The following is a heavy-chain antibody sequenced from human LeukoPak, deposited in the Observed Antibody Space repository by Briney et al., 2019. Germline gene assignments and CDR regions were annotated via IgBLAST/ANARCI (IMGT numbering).Heavy chain of an antibody. Sequence: GGSLRLSCAASGFTFSNAWMSWVRQAPGKGLEWVGRIKSKTDGGTTDYAAPVKGRFTISRDDSKNTLYLQMNSLKTEDTAVYNCTTVGKIQLWLLGAACWGQGTLVTVSS. CDR1: GFTFSNAW. CDR3: TTVGKIQLWLLGAAC. J-gene: IGHJ4*02. D-gene: IGHD5-18*01. V-gene: IGHV3-15*01. CDR2: IKSKTDGGTT.